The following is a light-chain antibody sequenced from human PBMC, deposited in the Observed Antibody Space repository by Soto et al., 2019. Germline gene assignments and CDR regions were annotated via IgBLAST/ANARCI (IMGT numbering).Light chain of an antibody. CDR2: AAS. CDR3: QQSYSIPSYT. Sequence: DIQMTQSPSSLSASVGDRVTITCRASQSISSYLNWYQQKPGKAPKLLIYAASSLQSGVPSRFSGSGSGTDFTLTISSLQPEDFATYYCQQSYSIPSYTFGQGTELEIK. CDR1: QSISSY. V-gene: IGKV1-39*01. J-gene: IGKJ2*01.